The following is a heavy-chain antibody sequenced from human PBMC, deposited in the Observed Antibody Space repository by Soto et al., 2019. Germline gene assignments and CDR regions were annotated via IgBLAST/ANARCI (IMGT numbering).Heavy chain of an antibody. J-gene: IGHJ4*02. D-gene: IGHD1-26*01. CDR2: ISYDGSNK. CDR3: AKDLDWELLYYFDY. Sequence: GSLRLSCAASGFTFSSYGMHWVRQAPGKGLEWVAVISYDGSNKYYADSVKGRFTISRDNSKNTLYLQMNSLRAEDTAVYYCAKDLDWELLYYFDYWGQGTLVTVSS. CDR1: GFTFSSYG. V-gene: IGHV3-30*18.